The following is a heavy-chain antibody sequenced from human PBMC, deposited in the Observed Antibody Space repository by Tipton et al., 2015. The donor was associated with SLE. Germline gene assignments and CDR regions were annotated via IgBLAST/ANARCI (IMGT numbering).Heavy chain of an antibody. Sequence: VQLVQSGGGVVQPGRPLRLSCAASGLTISTYAMSWVRQAPGKGLEWVSRIKSKTDGGTIDYAAPVKGRFTISRDDSGNTLYLQMNSLRAEDTAVYYCAREEVIMNAFDIWGQGTMVTVSS. J-gene: IGHJ3*02. D-gene: IGHD3-3*01. CDR2: IKSKTDGGTI. V-gene: IGHV3-15*01. CDR1: GLTISTYA. CDR3: AREEVIMNAFDI.